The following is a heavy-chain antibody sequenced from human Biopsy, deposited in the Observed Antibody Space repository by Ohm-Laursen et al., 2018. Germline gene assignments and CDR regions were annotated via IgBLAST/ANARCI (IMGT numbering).Heavy chain of an antibody. CDR2: IYTSGSP. CDR1: GDSINNYY. CDR3: ARGTGRYYVYGAFDI. J-gene: IGHJ3*02. V-gene: IGHV4-4*07. Sequence: GTLSLTCTVSGDSINNYYWSWIRQPAGKGLEWIRRIYTSGSPNYNLSLESRVTMSVDTSKNQFSLNLRSVTAADTAVYYCARGTGRYYVYGAFDIWGQGTVVTVSS. D-gene: IGHD1-26*01.